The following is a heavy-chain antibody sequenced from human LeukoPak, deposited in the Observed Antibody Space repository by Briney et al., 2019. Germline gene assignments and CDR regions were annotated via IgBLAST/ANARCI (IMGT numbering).Heavy chain of an antibody. D-gene: IGHD5-18*01. CDR1: GYTFTSYD. Sequence: EASVKVSCKASGYTFTSYDFNWVRQATGQRPEWMGWMSPNSGDTGYAQKFQDRVTVTRDTSTSTVYMELSSLRSEDTAVYYCARDLIRGYSYDMGYWGQGTLVTVSS. CDR2: MSPNSGDT. V-gene: IGHV1-8*01. J-gene: IGHJ4*02. CDR3: ARDLIRGYSYDMGY.